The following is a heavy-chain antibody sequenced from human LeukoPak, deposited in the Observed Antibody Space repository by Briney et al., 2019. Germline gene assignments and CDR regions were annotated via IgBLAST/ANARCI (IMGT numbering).Heavy chain of an antibody. CDR1: GGSISSGGYS. J-gene: IGHJ6*03. D-gene: IGHD2-2*02. Sequence: PSQTLSLTCAVSGGSISSGGYSWSWIRQPPGKGLEWIGYIYHSGSTYYNPSLKSRVTISVDTSKNQFSLKLSSVTAADTAVYYCACRSIQLDYYYMDVWGEGTTVTVSS. V-gene: IGHV4-30-2*02. CDR3: ACRSIQLDYYYMDV. CDR2: IYHSGST.